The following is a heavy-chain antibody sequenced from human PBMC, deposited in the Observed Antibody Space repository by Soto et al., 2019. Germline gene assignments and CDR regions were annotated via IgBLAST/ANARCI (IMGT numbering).Heavy chain of an antibody. CDR1: GFTFSSYA. CDR3: AKTGLWFGELVYYFDY. V-gene: IGHV3-23*01. J-gene: IGHJ4*02. Sequence: GGSLRLSCAASGFTFSSYAMSWVRQAPGKGLEWVSAISGSGGSTYYADSVKGRFTISRDNSKNTLYQQMNSLRAEDTAVEYCAKTGLWFGELVYYFDYWGQGTLVTVSS. CDR2: ISGSGGST. D-gene: IGHD3-10*01.